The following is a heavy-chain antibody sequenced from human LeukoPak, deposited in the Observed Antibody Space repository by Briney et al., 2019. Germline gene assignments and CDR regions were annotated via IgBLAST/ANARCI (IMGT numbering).Heavy chain of an antibody. V-gene: IGHV1-2*02. CDR1: GYTFTGYY. D-gene: IGHD6-19*01. J-gene: IGHJ3*02. Sequence: ASVKVSCKASGYTFTGYYMRWVRQAPGQGLEWMGWINPNSGGTNYAQKFQGRVTMTRDTSISTAYMELSRLRSDDTAVYYCARGGQWLVPAWAFDIWGQGTMVTVSS. CDR2: INPNSGGT. CDR3: ARGGQWLVPAWAFDI.